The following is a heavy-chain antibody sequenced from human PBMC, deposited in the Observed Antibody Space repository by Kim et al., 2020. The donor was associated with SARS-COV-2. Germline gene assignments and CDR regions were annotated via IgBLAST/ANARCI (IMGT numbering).Heavy chain of an antibody. J-gene: IGHJ4*02. CDR3: AKVVGRDYGGKLGVAY. D-gene: IGHD4-17*01. CDR2: ISGSGGST. CDR1: GFTFSSYA. V-gene: IGHV3-23*01. Sequence: GGSLRLSCAASGFTFSSYAMSWVRQAPGKGLEWVSAISGSGGSTYYADSVKGRFTISRDNSKNTLYLQMNSLRAEDTAVYYCAKVVGRDYGGKLGVAYWGQGTLVTVSS.